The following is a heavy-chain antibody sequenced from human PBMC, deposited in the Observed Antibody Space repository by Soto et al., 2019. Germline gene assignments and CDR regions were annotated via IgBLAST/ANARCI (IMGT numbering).Heavy chain of an antibody. CDR2: INHSGST. J-gene: IGHJ6*03. CDR1: GGSLSGYY. D-gene: IGHD1-20*01. Sequence: SETLSLTCAVYGGSLSGYYWSWIRQPPGKGLEWIGEINHSGSTNYNPSLKSRVTISVDTSKNQFSLKLSSVTAADTAVYYCARGRTTYNWNGYYYYMDVWGKGTTVTVSS. V-gene: IGHV4-34*01. CDR3: ARGRTTYNWNGYYYYMDV.